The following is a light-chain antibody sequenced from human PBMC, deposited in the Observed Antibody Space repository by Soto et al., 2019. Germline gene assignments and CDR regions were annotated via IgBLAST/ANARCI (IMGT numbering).Light chain of an antibody. CDR1: QSVTSTY. J-gene: IGKJ4*01. CDR2: GAS. Sequence: EIVLTQSPGTLSLSPGERATLSCRASQSVTSTYLAWYQQKPGQAPRLLIYGASNRATGIPDRFTGSGSGTDFTLTISRLEPEDFAVYYCQQYGGSLLTFGGGTKVEIK. V-gene: IGKV3-20*01. CDR3: QQYGGSLLT.